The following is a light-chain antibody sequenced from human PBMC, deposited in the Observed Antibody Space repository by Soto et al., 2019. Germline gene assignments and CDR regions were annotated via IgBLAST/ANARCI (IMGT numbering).Light chain of an antibody. V-gene: IGKV1-5*03. CDR1: QSMGDR. J-gene: IGKJ2*01. CDR3: QQYNSFPST. CDR2: QAS. Sequence: DIQMTQSPSTLSASVGDRVTITCRASQSMGDRLAWYQQKPGKAPKFLIYQASNLESGVPSRFSGSGSGTEFTLTISSLQPDDFATYYCQQYNSFPSTFGQGTKLEIK.